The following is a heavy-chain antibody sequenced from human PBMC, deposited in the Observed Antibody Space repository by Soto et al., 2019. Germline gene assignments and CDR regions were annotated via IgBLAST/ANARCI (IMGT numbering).Heavy chain of an antibody. CDR3: AHRPSHWIGGSSYSGFDS. V-gene: IGHV2-5*02. D-gene: IGHD2-15*01. Sequence: QITLKESGPTLVKPTQTLTLTCTFSGFSLSTSGVGVGWLSQPPGTALEWLALISWDDDKRYSPSLKIRLTITKDPSKNLVFLTSTNIDPVDTASYYCAHRPSHWIGGSSYSGFDSWGQVTLVTVSS. CDR1: GFSLSTSGVG. J-gene: IGHJ4*02. CDR2: ISWDDDK.